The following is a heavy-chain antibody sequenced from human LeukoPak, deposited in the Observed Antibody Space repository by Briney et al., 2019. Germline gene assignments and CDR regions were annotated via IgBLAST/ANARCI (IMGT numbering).Heavy chain of an antibody. Sequence: SETLSLTCTVSGGSISSYYWSWIRQPPGRGLEWVGYIYYSGSTIYNPSLKSRVTISVDTSKNQFSLKLSSVTAADTAVYYCARGALGDGYTWLDSWGQGTLVTVSS. CDR2: IYYSGST. CDR3: ARGALGDGYTWLDS. V-gene: IGHV4-59*01. CDR1: GGSISSYY. J-gene: IGHJ4*02. D-gene: IGHD5-24*01.